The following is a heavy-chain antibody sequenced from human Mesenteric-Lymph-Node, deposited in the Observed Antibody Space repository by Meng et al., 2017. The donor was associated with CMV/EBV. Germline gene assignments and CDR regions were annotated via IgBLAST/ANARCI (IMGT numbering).Heavy chain of an antibody. CDR3: AKEGSGWNFDY. D-gene: IGHD6-19*01. CDR1: GFTFSIYV. Sequence: GESLKISCAASGFTFSIYVMTWVRQAPGKGLEWVSAISGSGYSTYYADSVKGRFTISRDNSKNTLFLQLNSLRVEDTAVYYCAKEGSGWNFDYWGQGTLVTVSS. CDR2: ISGSGYST. V-gene: IGHV3-23*01. J-gene: IGHJ4*02.